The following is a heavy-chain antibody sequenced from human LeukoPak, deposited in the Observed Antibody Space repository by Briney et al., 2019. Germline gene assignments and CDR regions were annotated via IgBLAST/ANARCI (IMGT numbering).Heavy chain of an antibody. CDR1: GGSFSGDY. CDR2: FNHSGGT. J-gene: IGHJ5*02. CDR3: ARVGVVVAVAGTGWFDP. Sequence: SETLSLPCAVDGGSFSGDYWSWSRQPPGKGLEWSGEFNHSGGTNYNPSLKSRVTISVDTSKNQFSLKLSSVTSADTAVYYCARVGVVVAVAGTGWFDPWGQGTLVTVSS. D-gene: IGHD6-19*01. V-gene: IGHV4-34*01.